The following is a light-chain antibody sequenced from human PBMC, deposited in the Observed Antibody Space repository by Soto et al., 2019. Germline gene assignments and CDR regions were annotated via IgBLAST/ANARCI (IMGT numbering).Light chain of an antibody. CDR2: AAS. Sequence: DIQMTQSPSSLSASVGDGVAITCRASQTIMTYLNWYQLKPGKPPRLLIYAASTLQSGVPSRFSGSGSGTDFTLTISSLQPEDFATYYCQQSYNSPRTFGQGTKVDIK. CDR3: QQSYNSPRT. J-gene: IGKJ1*01. V-gene: IGKV1-39*01. CDR1: QTIMTY.